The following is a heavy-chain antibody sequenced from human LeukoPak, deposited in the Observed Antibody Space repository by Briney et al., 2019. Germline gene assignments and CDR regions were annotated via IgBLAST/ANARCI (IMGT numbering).Heavy chain of an antibody. J-gene: IGHJ4*02. V-gene: IGHV4-34*01. CDR2: INHSGST. D-gene: IGHD5-12*01. CDR1: GGSFSGYY. CDR3: AREGGGYDSAYFDY. Sequence: PSETLSLTCAVYGGSFSGYYWSWIRQPPGKGLEWIGEINHSGSTYYNPSLKSRVTISVDRSKNQFSLKLSSVTAADTAVYYCAREGGGYDSAYFDYWGQGTLVTVSS.